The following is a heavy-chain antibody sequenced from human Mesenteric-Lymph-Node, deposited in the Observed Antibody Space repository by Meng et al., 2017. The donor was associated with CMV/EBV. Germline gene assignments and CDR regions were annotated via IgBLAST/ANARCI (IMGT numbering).Heavy chain of an antibody. J-gene: IGHJ5*02. D-gene: IGHD6-19*01. CDR2: IFYNGNT. V-gene: IGHV4-39*07. Sequence: GSLRLSCNVSGGSVRTSDYYWGWIRQPPGKGLEWIASIFYNGNTFYNPSLKSRVTMSIDTSKNQFSLRVTSLTAADTAVYYCARGMRSGWYDGSWFDPWGQGTLVTVSS. CDR1: GGSVRTSDYY. CDR3: ARGMRSGWYDGSWFDP.